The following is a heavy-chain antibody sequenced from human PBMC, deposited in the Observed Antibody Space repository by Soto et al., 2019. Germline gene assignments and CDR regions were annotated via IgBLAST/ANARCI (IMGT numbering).Heavy chain of an antibody. CDR1: GGSISPFY. V-gene: IGHV4-59*01. CDR3: ARIGGVAARTFDY. J-gene: IGHJ4*02. D-gene: IGHD2-15*01. Sequence: PSETLSLTCTVSGGSISPFYWSWARQPPGKGLEWIGYLYYSGNTNYNPSLKSRVTISVDASKNQVSLRLTSVTAADTAVYYCARIGGVAARTFDYWGQGTVLTVSS. CDR2: LYYSGNT.